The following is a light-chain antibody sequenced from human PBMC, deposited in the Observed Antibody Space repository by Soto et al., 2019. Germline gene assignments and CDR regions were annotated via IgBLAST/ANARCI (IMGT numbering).Light chain of an antibody. CDR2: AAS. Sequence: DIQLTQSPSYLYASVGDRVTITCRASQSISSYLNWYQHKPGKAPKVLIYAASSLQSGVPSRFSGSGSGTEFTLTISSLQSEDFAVYYCQQYNNWWTFGQGTKVDIK. CDR1: QSISSY. V-gene: IGKV1-39*02. CDR3: QQYNNWWT. J-gene: IGKJ1*01.